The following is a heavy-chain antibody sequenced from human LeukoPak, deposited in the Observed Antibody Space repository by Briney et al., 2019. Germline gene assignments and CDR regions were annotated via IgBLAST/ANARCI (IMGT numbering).Heavy chain of an antibody. J-gene: IGHJ4*02. CDR1: GFTFSDYY. CDR2: IRSSGTTI. Sequence: PGGSLRLSCVASGFTFSDYYMSWIRQAPGKGLEWVSYIRSSGTTIHYADSVKGRFTISRDNAKNSLYLQMNSLRAEDTAVYYCARDRGAVTDVCEYWGQGTLVTVSS. V-gene: IGHV3-11*04. D-gene: IGHD6-19*01. CDR3: ARDRGAVTDVCEY.